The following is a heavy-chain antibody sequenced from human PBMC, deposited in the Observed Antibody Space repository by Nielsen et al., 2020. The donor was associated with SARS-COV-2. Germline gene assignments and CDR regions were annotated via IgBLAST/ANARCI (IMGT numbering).Heavy chain of an antibody. D-gene: IGHD5-24*01. J-gene: IGHJ4*02. CDR3: ARRHGYNYDS. V-gene: IGHV3-11*03. Sequence: GESLKISCTTSGFSFGEYGLTWIRQAPGKGLEWVSYISSSGTHTKYADSVKGRFTVYRDNAKNSVSLQMNSLSAEDTAVYYCARRHGYNYDSWGQGSLVTVSS. CDR1: GFSFGEYG. CDR2: ISSSGTHT.